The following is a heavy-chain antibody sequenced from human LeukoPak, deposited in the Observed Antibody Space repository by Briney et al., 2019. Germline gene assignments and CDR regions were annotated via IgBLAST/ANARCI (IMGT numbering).Heavy chain of an antibody. V-gene: IGHV3-53*01. CDR3: AREFDYGSLTGPY. D-gene: IGHD3-9*01. CDR1: GLNVRNNY. J-gene: IGHJ4*02. CDR2: IYSCGNT. Sequence: PGGSLRLSCVASGLNVRNNYMFWVRQAQGVRQTPGKGLEWVSIIYSCGNTFYADSVKGRFTISRDNSKNTLYLQMTSLKAEDTGVYYCAREFDYGSLTGPYWGQGTQVIVSS.